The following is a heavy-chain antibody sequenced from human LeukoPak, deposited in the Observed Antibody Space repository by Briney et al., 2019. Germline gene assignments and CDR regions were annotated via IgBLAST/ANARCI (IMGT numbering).Heavy chain of an antibody. CDR2: INSSSSYI. D-gene: IGHD2-15*01. CDR1: GFTFSSYS. CDR3: ARAIGYCSGGSCYGDY. V-gene: IGHV3-21*01. J-gene: IGHJ4*02. Sequence: GGSLRLSCAASGFTFSSYSMNWVRQAPGKGLEWVSSINSSSSYIYYADEVKCLFTISGDDAKNSLYLQMNSLRAEDTAVYYCARAIGYCSGGSCYGDYWGQGTLVTVSS.